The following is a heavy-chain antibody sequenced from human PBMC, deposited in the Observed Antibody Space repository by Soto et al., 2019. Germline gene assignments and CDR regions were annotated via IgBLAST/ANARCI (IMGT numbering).Heavy chain of an antibody. CDR2: ISYDGSNK. Sequence: QVQLVESGGGVVQPGRSLRLSCAASGFTFSSYAMHWVRQAPGKGLEWVAVISYDGSNKYYADSVKGRFTISRDNSKNTLYPQINSMRAEDTAVYYCARAPHATYYYYYGMDVWGQGTTVTVSS. J-gene: IGHJ6*02. CDR3: ARAPHATYYYYYGMDV. V-gene: IGHV3-30-3*01. CDR1: GFTFSSYA.